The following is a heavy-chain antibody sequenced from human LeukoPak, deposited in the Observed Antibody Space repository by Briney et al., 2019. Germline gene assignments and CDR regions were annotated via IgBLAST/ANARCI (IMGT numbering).Heavy chain of an antibody. J-gene: IGHJ4*02. CDR3: ARRGGSLNYFDY. CDR2: IYPDDSDT. V-gene: IGHV5-51*01. D-gene: IGHD2-15*01. Sequence: PGASLKISCEASGSFFTNYWIGWVRQLPGKVLEWMGIIYPDDSDTKYSPSFQGQVTMSADKSITTAYLQWSSLKASDTAIYYCARRGGSLNYFDYWGQGTLVTVSS. CDR1: GSFFTNYW.